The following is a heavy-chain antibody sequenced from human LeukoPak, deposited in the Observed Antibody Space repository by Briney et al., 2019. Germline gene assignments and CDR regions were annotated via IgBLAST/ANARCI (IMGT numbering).Heavy chain of an antibody. J-gene: IGHJ3*02. V-gene: IGHV3-30*18. D-gene: IGHD4-17*01. CDR1: GFTVSSNY. Sequence: GGSLRLSCAASGFTVSSNYMSWVRQAPGKGLEWVAVISYDGSNKYYADSVKGRFTISRDNSKNTLYLQMNSLRAEDTAVYYCAKIAGLRDAFDIWGQGTMVTVSS. CDR3: AKIAGLRDAFDI. CDR2: ISYDGSNK.